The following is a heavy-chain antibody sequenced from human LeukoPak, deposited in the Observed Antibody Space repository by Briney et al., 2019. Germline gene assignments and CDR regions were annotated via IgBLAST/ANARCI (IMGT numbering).Heavy chain of an antibody. CDR2: ISYDGSNK. Sequence: GGSLRLSCAASGFTFSSYAMHWVRQAPGKGLEWVAVISYDGSNKYYADSVKGRFTISRDNSKNTLYLQMNSLRAEDTAVYYCARDDKGYSSPSKYFQHWGQGTLVTVSS. D-gene: IGHD6-6*01. V-gene: IGHV3-30-3*01. J-gene: IGHJ1*01. CDR3: ARDDKGYSSPSKYFQH. CDR1: GFTFSSYA.